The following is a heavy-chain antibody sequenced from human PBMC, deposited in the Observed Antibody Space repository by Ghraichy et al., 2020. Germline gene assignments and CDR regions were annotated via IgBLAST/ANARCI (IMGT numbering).Heavy chain of an antibody. V-gene: IGHV3-30*02. J-gene: IGHJ1*01. D-gene: IGHD6-13*01. Sequence: GGSLRLSCAASGFTFSSYGMDWVRQAPGKGLEWVAFIRYDGNNKYYADSVKGRFTISRDNFKNTLYLQMNSLRAEDTAVYYCAKAFTGYSSSWYPEYFQHGGQGTLVTVSS. CDR1: GFTFSSYG. CDR2: IRYDGNNK. CDR3: AKAFTGYSSSWYPEYFQH.